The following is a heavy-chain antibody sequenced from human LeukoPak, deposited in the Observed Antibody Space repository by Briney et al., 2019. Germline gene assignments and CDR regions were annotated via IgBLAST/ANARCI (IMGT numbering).Heavy chain of an antibody. CDR1: GGSISSGSYY. V-gene: IGHV4-61*02. CDR2: IYTSGST. D-gene: IGHD1-1*01. J-gene: IGHJ6*03. Sequence: SETLSLTCTVSGGSISSGSYYWSWIRQPAGKGLEWIGRIYTSGSTNYNPSLKSRVTISVDTSKNQFSLKLSSETAADTAVYYCARSVGGTYYYYYYMDVWGKGTTVTVSS. CDR3: ARSVGGTYYYYYYMDV.